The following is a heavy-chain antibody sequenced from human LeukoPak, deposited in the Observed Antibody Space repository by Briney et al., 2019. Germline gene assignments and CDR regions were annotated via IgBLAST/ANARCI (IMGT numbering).Heavy chain of an antibody. J-gene: IGHJ5*02. CDR2: VNWHGTT. CDR1: GFIFEDYT. V-gene: IGHV3-43*01. Sequence: GGSLRPSCAASGFIFEDYTMHWVRQVPGKTLEWVSLVNWHGTTYYADSLKGRFTISRDNSKNSLYLQMDSLRTEDTAFYYCAKDLTYESSGSVIDTWGLGTLVTVSS. CDR3: AKDLTYESSGSVIDT. D-gene: IGHD3-22*01.